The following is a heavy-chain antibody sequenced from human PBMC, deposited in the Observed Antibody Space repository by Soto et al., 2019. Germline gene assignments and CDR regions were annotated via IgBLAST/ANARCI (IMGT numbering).Heavy chain of an antibody. CDR2: IYNSGST. J-gene: IGHJ3*02. CDR1: GGSISSGDYY. CDR3: ARNAYEYVWESPGGYAFDI. V-gene: IGHV4-30-4*01. D-gene: IGHD3-16*01. Sequence: SETLSLTCTVSGGSISSGDYYWNWIRQPPGKGLEWIGFIYNSGSTYYNPSLQSRGTISVDTSKNQFSLKLTSVTAADPAAYYCARNAYEYVWESPGGYAFDIWGQGTLVTFAS.